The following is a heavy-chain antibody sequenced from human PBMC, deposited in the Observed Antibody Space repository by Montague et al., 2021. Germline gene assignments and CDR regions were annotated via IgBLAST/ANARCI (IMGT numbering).Heavy chain of an antibody. V-gene: IGHV3-23*01. CDR2: ISGSGGST. J-gene: IGHJ4*02. CDR3: AKGARGSSTRGAIDY. Sequence: SLRLSCAASGFTFSSYAMSWVRQAPGKGLEWVSSISGSGGSTYYADSVKGRFTISRDNSKNTLYLQMNSLRAEDTAVYYCAKGARGSSTRGAIDYWGQGTLVTVSS. D-gene: IGHD2-2*01. CDR1: GFTFSSYA.